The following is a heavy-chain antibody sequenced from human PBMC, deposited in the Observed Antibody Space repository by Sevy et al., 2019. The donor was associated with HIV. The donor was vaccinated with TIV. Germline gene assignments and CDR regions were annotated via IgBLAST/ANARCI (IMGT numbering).Heavy chain of an antibody. CDR2: FDPEDGET. D-gene: IGHD3-22*01. CDR3: AVTKDYYDNSAYPFDY. J-gene: IGHJ4*02. V-gene: IGHV1-24*01. CDR1: GYTLTQLS. Sequence: ASVKVSCKVSGYTLTQLSMHWVRQAPGKGLEWMGTFDPEDGETIYAQKFQGRVTMTEDTSTDTAHMELSSLRSEDTAVFYCAVTKDYYDNSAYPFDYWGQGTLVTVSS.